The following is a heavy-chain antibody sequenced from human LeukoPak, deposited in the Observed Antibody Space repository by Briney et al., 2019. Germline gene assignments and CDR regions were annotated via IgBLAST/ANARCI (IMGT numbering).Heavy chain of an antibody. D-gene: IGHD3-22*01. Sequence: PGGSLRLSCAASRFTFSTYWMHWVRQAPGKGLVWVSRINSDGSSTDYADSVKGRFTISRDNAKNSLYLQMNSLRAEDTAVYYCARGYDSSGYYSGGLAYWGQGTLVTVSS. J-gene: IGHJ4*02. V-gene: IGHV3-74*01. CDR1: RFTFSTYW. CDR2: INSDGSST. CDR3: ARGYDSSGYYSGGLAY.